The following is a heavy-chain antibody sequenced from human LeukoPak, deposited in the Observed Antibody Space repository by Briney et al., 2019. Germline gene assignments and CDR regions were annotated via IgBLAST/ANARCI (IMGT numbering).Heavy chain of an antibody. J-gene: IGHJ4*02. CDR3: ARDSSVRGVTRY. CDR2: ISSSGSTI. D-gene: IGHD3-10*01. CDR1: GFTFSSYE. Sequence: PGGSLRLSCAASGFTFSSYEMNWVRQAPGKGLEWVSYISSSGSTIYYADSVKGRFTISRDNAKNSLYLQMNSLRAEDTAVYYCARDSSVRGVTRYWGQGTLVTVSS. V-gene: IGHV3-48*03.